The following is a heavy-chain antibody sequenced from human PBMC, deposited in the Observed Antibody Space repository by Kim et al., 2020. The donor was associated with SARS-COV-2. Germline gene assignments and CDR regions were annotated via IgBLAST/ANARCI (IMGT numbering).Heavy chain of an antibody. CDR3: ARTLTGTTESFEY. CDR2: IKQDGTQQ. J-gene: IGHJ1*01. CDR1: GFTFGSYW. V-gene: IGHV3-7*03. D-gene: IGHD3-9*01. Sequence: GGSLRFSCAASGFTFGSYWMTWVRQAPGKGLEWVANIKQDGTQQYYVDSVRGRFTVSRDGANMYLQMNSLRAEDTAVYYCARTLTGTTESFEYWGRGTL.